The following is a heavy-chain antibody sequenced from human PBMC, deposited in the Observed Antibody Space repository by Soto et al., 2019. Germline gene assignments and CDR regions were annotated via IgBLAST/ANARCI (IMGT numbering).Heavy chain of an antibody. V-gene: IGHV3-23*01. Sequence: GGSLRLSCAASGFTFSSYAMSWVRQAPGKGLEWVSAISGSGGSTYYADSVKGRFTISRDNSKNTLYLQMNSLRAEDTAVYYCAKNTYYYDSSGYYPAHLPSYYYGMDVWGQGTTVTVSS. J-gene: IGHJ6*02. CDR3: AKNTYYYDSSGYYPAHLPSYYYGMDV. D-gene: IGHD3-22*01. CDR1: GFTFSSYA. CDR2: ISGSGGST.